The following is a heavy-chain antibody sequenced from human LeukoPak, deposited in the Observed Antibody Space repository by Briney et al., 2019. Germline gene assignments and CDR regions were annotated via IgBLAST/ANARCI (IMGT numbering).Heavy chain of an antibody. D-gene: IGHD3-16*01. CDR1: RFIFSSYN. V-gene: IGHV3-21*01. CDR2: ISDSSSYT. CDR3: ARAGVLYDYVWGSFDY. Sequence: PGGSLRLFCAASRFIFSSYNMNWVRQAPGKGLEWVSYISDSSSYTYYADSVKGRFTISRDNSKNTLYLQMNSLRAEDTAVYYCARAGVLYDYVWGSFDYWGQGTLVTVSS. J-gene: IGHJ4*02.